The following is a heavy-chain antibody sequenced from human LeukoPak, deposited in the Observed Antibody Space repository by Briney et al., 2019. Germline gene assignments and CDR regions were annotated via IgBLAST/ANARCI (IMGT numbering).Heavy chain of an antibody. CDR1: GFTFNNYA. CDR2: ISGSGGNT. Sequence: GGSLRLSCAASGFTFNNYAMNWVRQAPGKGLEWVSSISGSGGNTYYADSVKGRFTIQRDNSKNTLYLNMNSLKAEDTALYYCAKDLSSGTGGGFDSWGQGTLVSVSS. V-gene: IGHV3-23*01. CDR3: AKDLSSGTGGGFDS. D-gene: IGHD3/OR15-3a*01. J-gene: IGHJ4*02.